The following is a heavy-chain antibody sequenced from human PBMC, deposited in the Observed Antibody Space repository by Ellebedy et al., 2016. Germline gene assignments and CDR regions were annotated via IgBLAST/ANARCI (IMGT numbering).Heavy chain of an antibody. J-gene: IGHJ6*02. CDR2: ISDDGNDK. CDR1: GFTFSRYG. CDR3: AKVRSPDLYNNNDGMDV. D-gene: IGHD3-10*01. Sequence: GESLKISCAASGFTFSRYGIHWVRQAPGKGLEWVAVISDDGNDKYYRDSVKGRFTISRDNSKNRVYLQMNSLRVEDTAVYYCAKVRSPDLYNNNDGMDVWGQGTTVTVSS. V-gene: IGHV3-30*18.